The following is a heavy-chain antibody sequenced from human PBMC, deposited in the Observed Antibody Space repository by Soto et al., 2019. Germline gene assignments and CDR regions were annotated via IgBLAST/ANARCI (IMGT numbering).Heavy chain of an antibody. CDR2: ISGSGGST. Sequence: EVQLLESGGGLVQPRGSLRLSCAASGFTFSSYAMSWVRQAPGKGLEWVSAISGSGGSTYYADSVKGRFTISRDNSKNTLYLQMNSLRAEDTAVYYCANRGARYEIWFDPWGQGTLVTVSS. J-gene: IGHJ5*02. V-gene: IGHV3-23*01. CDR1: GFTFSSYA. D-gene: IGHD1-20*01. CDR3: ANRGARYEIWFDP.